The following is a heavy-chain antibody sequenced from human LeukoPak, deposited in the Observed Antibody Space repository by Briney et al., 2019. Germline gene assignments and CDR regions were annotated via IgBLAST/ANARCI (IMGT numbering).Heavy chain of an antibody. J-gene: IGHJ6*02. CDR1: GVSFSGYY. V-gene: IGHV4-34*01. Sequence: PSEPLSLTCGVYGVSFSGYYWSWIRHSPGMGLDWIAEINHSGTTNYHPSFKTRVTISLDTSKNLFSLNLISVPAADPAVYYCASSRHYYETSGWTYGMDVWGQGTTVTVSS. CDR2: INHSGTT. D-gene: IGHD3-22*01. CDR3: ASSRHYYETSGWTYGMDV.